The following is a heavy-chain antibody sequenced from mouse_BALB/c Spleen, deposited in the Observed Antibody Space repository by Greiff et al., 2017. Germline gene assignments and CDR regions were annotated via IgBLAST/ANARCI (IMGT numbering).Heavy chain of an antibody. CDR3: ARLGVRREEFVWYFDV. Sequence: EVQRVESGGDLVKPGGSLKLSCAASGFTFSSYGMSWVRQTPDKRLEWVATISSGGSYTYYPDSVKGRFTISRDNAKNTLYLQMSSLKSEDTAMYYCARLGVRREEFVWYFDVWGAGTTVTVSS. D-gene: IGHD2-14*01. J-gene: IGHJ1*01. V-gene: IGHV5-6*01. CDR2: ISSGGSYT. CDR1: GFTFSSYG.